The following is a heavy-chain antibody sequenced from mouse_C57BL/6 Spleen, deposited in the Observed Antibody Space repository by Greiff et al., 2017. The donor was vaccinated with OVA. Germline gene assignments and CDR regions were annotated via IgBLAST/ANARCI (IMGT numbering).Heavy chain of an antibody. Sequence: QVQLQQPGAELVMPGASVKLSCKASGYTFTSYWMHWVKQRPGQGLEWIGEIDPSDSYTNYNQKFKGKSTLTVDKSSSTAYMQLSSLTSEDSAVYYCARSYGSSDFDYWGQGTTLTVSS. CDR3: ARSYGSSDFDY. D-gene: IGHD1-1*01. V-gene: IGHV1-69*01. J-gene: IGHJ2*01. CDR2: IDPSDSYT. CDR1: GYTFTSYW.